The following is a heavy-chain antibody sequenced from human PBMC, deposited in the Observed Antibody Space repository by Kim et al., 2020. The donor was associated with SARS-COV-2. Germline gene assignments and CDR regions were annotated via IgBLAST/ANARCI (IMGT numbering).Heavy chain of an antibody. CDR3: ARGPLVLLWFGELLGPFDY. D-gene: IGHD3-10*01. V-gene: IGHV4-34*01. Sequence: SRVTISVDTSKNQFSLKLSSVTAADTAVYYCARGPLVLLWFGELLGPFDYWGQGTLVTVSS. J-gene: IGHJ4*02.